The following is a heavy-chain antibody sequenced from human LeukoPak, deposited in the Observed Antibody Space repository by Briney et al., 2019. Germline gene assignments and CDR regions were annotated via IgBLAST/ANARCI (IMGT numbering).Heavy chain of an antibody. CDR1: GDSISHNY. CDR3: ARVVSATGGSGHVGFDP. Sequence: SETLSLTCTVSGDSISHNYWSWIRQPAGKGLEWIGRISTSGSADYNPSLKSRVTMSVDTSKNQFSLQLNSVTAADTAVYYCARVVSATGGSGHVGFDPWGQGTLVTVSS. J-gene: IGHJ5*02. D-gene: IGHD3-10*01. V-gene: IGHV4-4*07. CDR2: ISTSGSA.